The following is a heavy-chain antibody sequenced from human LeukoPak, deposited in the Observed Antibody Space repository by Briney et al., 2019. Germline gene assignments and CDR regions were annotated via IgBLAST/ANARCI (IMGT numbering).Heavy chain of an antibody. Sequence: ASETLSLTCTVSGDSITSGGYYWSWIRQRPGKGLEWIGYIHKTGSTYYNPSLKSRVTMSVDTSRNQFSLKLNSVTAADTAVYYCARDVLRWGQGTLVTVSS. V-gene: IGHV4-31*03. J-gene: IGHJ4*02. CDR3: ARDVLR. CDR2: IHKTGST. CDR1: GDSITSGGYY.